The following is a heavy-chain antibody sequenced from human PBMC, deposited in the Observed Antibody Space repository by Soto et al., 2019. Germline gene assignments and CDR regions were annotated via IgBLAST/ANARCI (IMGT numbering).Heavy chain of an antibody. D-gene: IGHD3-22*01. Sequence: SLRLSCAASGFTFDDYAMHWVRQAPGKGLEWVSGISWNSGSIGYADSVKGRFTISRDNAKNSLYLQMNSLRAEDTALYYCAKATDSSGYPAPGFDYRGQGTLVTVSS. CDR3: AKATDSSGYPAPGFDY. CDR1: GFTFDDYA. V-gene: IGHV3-9*01. J-gene: IGHJ4*02. CDR2: ISWNSGSI.